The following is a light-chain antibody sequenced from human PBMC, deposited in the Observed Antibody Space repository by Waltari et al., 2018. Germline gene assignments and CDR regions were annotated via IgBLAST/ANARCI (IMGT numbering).Light chain of an antibody. CDR3: QEYTTWLRGT. Sequence: LMTQSPDTLSVSPGERATLSCRASQNVKSNVAWYQQKPGQAPRLLIYGASSRATVTPARFSGSGSGTEFNLTISSLQSEDFAVYYCQEYTTWLRGTFGQGTKVEIK. J-gene: IGKJ1*01. CDR2: GAS. CDR1: QNVKSN. V-gene: IGKV3-15*01.